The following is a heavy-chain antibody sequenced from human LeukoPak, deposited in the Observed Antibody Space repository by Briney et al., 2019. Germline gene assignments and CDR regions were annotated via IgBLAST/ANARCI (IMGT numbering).Heavy chain of an antibody. CDR1: GFTFSTFA. V-gene: IGHV3-23*01. CDR3: ARDLPWSGYPTWYYGMDV. D-gene: IGHD3-3*01. CDR2: ISGGGGST. Sequence: PGGSLRLSCAASGFTFSTFAMSWVRQTPGKGLEWVSVISGGGGSTDYADSVKGRFTVSRDNSKNTLYLQMNSLRAEDTAVYYCARDLPWSGYPTWYYGMDVWGQGTTVTVSS. J-gene: IGHJ6*02.